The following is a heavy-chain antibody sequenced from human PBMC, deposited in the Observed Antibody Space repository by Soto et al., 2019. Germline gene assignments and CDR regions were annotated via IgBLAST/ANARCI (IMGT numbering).Heavy chain of an antibody. CDR3: ARLTPGYSSGWFIDY. Sequence: QVQLQESGPGLVKPSQTLSLTCTVSGGSISSGDYYWSWIRQPPEKGLEWIGYIYYSGSTYYNPSLKSRVTXSXAXSXHQFSLKLSSVTAADTAVYYCARLTPGYSSGWFIDYWGQGTLVTVSS. D-gene: IGHD6-19*01. J-gene: IGHJ4*02. CDR2: IYYSGST. V-gene: IGHV4-30-4*01. CDR1: GGSISSGDYY.